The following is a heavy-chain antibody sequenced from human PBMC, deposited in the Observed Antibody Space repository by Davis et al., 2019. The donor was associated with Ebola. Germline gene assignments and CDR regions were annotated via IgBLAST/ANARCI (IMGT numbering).Heavy chain of an antibody. CDR1: GGSISSSSYY. CDR2: IYYSGST. Sequence: SETLSLTCTVSGGSISSSSYYWAWIRQPPGMGLEWIGSIYYSGSTYYNPSLKSRVTISVDTSKNQFSLKVNSVTAADTAVYYCARGSGSGGLNWFDPWGQGTLVTVSS. J-gene: IGHJ5*02. D-gene: IGHD3-10*01. V-gene: IGHV4-39*07. CDR3: ARGSGSGGLNWFDP.